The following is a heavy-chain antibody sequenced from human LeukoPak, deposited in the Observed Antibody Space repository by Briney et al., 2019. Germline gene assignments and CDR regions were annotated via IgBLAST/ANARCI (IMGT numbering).Heavy chain of an antibody. V-gene: IGHV3-33*03. CDR2: IWYDGSNK. CDR1: GFTFSSYG. D-gene: IGHD3-22*01. Sequence: GGSLRLSCAASGFTFSSYGMHWVRQAPGKGLEWVAVIWYDGSNKYYADSVKGRFTISRDNAKNTLYLQVNSLRAEDTAVYFCAGGTNYYDSTGMSDWGQGTLVTVSS. J-gene: IGHJ4*02. CDR3: AGGTNYYDSTGMSD.